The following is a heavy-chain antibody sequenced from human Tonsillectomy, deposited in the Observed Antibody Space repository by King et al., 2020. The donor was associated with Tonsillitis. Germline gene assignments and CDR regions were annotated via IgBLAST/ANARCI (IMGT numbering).Heavy chain of an antibody. Sequence: VQLVESGGGLVQPGGSLRLSCAASGFTFSSYSMNWVRPAPGKGLGGVSYISSSSSTIYYADSVKGGFTISRDNAKNSLYLQMNSLRDEDTAGYYCSRGGQDYGGNEEDAFDIWGQGTMVTVSS. CDR2: ISSSSSTI. CDR1: GFTFSSYS. CDR3: SRGGQDYGGNEEDAFDI. J-gene: IGHJ3*02. V-gene: IGHV3-48*02. D-gene: IGHD4-23*01.